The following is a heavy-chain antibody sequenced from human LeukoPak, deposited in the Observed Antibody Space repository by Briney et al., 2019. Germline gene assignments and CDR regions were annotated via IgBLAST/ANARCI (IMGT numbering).Heavy chain of an antibody. CDR3: ARDFYSMLIGYCIGGSCLYAFDI. J-gene: IGHJ3*02. CDR2: IYYSGST. Sequence: SETLSLTCTVSGGSISSSSYYWGWIRQPPGKGLEWIGSIYYSGSTYYNPSLKSRVTISVDTSKNQFSLKLSSVTAADTAVYYCARDFYSMLIGYCIGGSCLYAFDIWGQGKMVTVSS. CDR1: GGSISSSSYY. V-gene: IGHV4-39*07. D-gene: IGHD2-15*01.